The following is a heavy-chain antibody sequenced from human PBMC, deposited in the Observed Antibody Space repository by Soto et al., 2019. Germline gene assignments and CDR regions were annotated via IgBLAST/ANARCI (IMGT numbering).Heavy chain of an antibody. CDR3: ASLASSPN. J-gene: IGHJ4*02. CDR1: GFTFSSYS. D-gene: IGHD6-6*01. Sequence: EVQLVESGGGLVKPGGSLRLSGAASGFTFSSYSMNWVRQAPGKGLEWVVSLRSSRSYIYYADSVKGRFTISRDNAKNSLYLQMNSLRAADTAVYYCASLASSPNWGQGTLVDVSS. CDR2: LRSSRSYI. V-gene: IGHV3-21*01.